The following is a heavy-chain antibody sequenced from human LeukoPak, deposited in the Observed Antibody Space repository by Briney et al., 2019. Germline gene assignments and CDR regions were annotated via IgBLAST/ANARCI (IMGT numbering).Heavy chain of an antibody. Sequence: SETLSLTCAVYGGSLSGYYWSWIRQPPGKGLEWIGEINHSGSTNYNPSLKSRVTISVDTPKNQFSLKLSSVTAADTAVYYCARGRRRGYSGYVGGYFDYWGQGTLVTVSS. J-gene: IGHJ4*02. CDR1: GGSLSGYY. D-gene: IGHD5-12*01. CDR3: ARGRRRGYSGYVGGYFDY. V-gene: IGHV4-34*01. CDR2: INHSGST.